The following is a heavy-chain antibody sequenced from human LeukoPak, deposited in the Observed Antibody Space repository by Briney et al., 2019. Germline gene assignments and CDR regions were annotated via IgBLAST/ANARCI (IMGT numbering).Heavy chain of an antibody. J-gene: IGHJ5*02. D-gene: IGHD5-12*01. CDR3: ARHYGAGGYSGYDYVDWFDP. CDR1: GYSFTNYW. Sequence: KFGESLKISCKGSGYSFTNYWIGWVRQMPRKGLEWMGIVYPGDSEARYSPSFRGQVTMSVDKSTNTAYLQWRSLKASDTAMYYCARHYGAGGYSGYDYVDWFDPWGLGTLVTVSS. V-gene: IGHV5-51*01. CDR2: VYPGDSEA.